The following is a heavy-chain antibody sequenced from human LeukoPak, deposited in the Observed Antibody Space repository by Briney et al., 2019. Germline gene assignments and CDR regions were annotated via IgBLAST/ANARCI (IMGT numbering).Heavy chain of an antibody. V-gene: IGHV1-18*01. CDR2: ISAYNGNT. CDR1: GGTFSSYA. Sequence: ASVKVSCKASGGTFSSYAISWVRQAPGQGLEWMRWISAYNGNTNYAQKLQGRVTMTTDTSTSTAYMELRSLRSDDTAVYYCARNLLRPASEIDYWGQGTLVTVSS. CDR3: ARNLLRPASEIDY. D-gene: IGHD1-14*01. J-gene: IGHJ4*02.